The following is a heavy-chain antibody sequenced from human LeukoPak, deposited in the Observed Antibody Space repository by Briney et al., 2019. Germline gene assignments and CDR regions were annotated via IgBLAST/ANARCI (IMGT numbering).Heavy chain of an antibody. D-gene: IGHD6-13*01. CDR2: ISGGSSYI. Sequence: ETLSLTCTVSGGSISSYYGSWIRQPPGKGLEWVSSISGGSSYIYYADSVKGRFTISRDNAKNSLYLQMDSLTVDDTAVYYCAAGTAADYWGQGTLVTVSS. J-gene: IGHJ4*02. V-gene: IGHV3-21*04. CDR1: GGSISSYY. CDR3: AAGTAADY.